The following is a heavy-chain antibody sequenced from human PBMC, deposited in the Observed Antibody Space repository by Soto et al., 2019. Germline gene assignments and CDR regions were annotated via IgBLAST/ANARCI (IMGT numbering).Heavy chain of an antibody. Sequence: QVYLVESGGGVVQPGRSLRLSCEASAFXFXXYAMHWVRQAPGRGLEWVALIWSDGSNEHYADSLKGRFTISRDNSKNTVYLQMNSLTADXXXXXXXXXXXXXXXXTLXYWGQGTLVTVSS. J-gene: IGHJ4*02. CDR1: AFXFXXYA. CDR2: IWSDGSNE. V-gene: IGHV3-33*01. CDR3: XXXXXXXXXTLXY.